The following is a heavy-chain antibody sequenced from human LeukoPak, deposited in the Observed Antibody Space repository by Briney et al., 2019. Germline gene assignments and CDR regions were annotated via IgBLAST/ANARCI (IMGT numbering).Heavy chain of an antibody. Sequence: PSGTLSLTCAVSGGSISSSNWWSWIRQPPGKGLEWIGEINHSGSTNYNPSLKSRVTISVDTSKNQFSLKLSSVTAADTAVYYCAREGSELELLIQFDPWGQGTLVTVSS. V-gene: IGHV4-4*02. CDR1: GGSISSSNW. D-gene: IGHD1-7*01. CDR3: AREGSELELLIQFDP. J-gene: IGHJ5*02. CDR2: INHSGST.